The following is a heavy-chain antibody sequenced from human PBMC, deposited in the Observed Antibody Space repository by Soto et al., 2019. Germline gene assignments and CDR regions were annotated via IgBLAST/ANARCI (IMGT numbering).Heavy chain of an antibody. D-gene: IGHD6-13*01. J-gene: IGHJ4*02. CDR1: GGSVSSESHY. CDR3: ARPGLIAAAIDY. Sequence: PSETLSLTCTVSGGSVSSESHYWSWIRQTPGKGLEWIGYIYYTGSTNYNPSLKGRVTMSVDTSRDQVSLRLSSVTAADTAVYYCARPGLIAAAIDYWGQGTLVTVSS. CDR2: IYYTGST. V-gene: IGHV4-61*01.